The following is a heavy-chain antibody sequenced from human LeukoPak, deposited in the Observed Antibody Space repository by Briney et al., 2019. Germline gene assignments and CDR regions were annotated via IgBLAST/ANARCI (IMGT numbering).Heavy chain of an antibody. D-gene: IGHD1-26*01. CDR1: GASFSNDYH. CDR3: ARTKGRAVGQTAFQY. J-gene: IGHJ4*02. V-gene: IGHV4-39*07. CDR2: MGYGGRT. Sequence: SETLSLTCTVSGASFSNDYHWGWIRPSPGKGLEWIGTMGYGGRTYFSPSLKSRVSLSIDMSRTYFSLILKSVSAADTAVYYCARTKGRAVGQTAFQYWGQGTLVTVSA.